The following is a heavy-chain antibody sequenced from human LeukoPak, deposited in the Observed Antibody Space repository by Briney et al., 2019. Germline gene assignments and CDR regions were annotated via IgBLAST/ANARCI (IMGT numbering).Heavy chain of an antibody. V-gene: IGHV1-69*06. CDR1: GGTFSSYA. D-gene: IGHD3-10*01. CDR3: AQRITMVRGADAFDI. J-gene: IGHJ3*02. Sequence: EASVKVSCKASGGTFSSYAISWVRQAPGQGLEWMGGIIPIFGTANYAQKFQGRVTITADKSTSTAYMELSSLRSEDTAVYYCAQRITMVRGADAFDIWGQGTMVTVSS. CDR2: IIPIFGTA.